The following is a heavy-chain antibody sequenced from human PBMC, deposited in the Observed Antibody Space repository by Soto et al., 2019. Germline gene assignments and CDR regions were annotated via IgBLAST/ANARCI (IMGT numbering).Heavy chain of an antibody. CDR1: GGSFSGYY. Sequence: SETLSLTCAVYGGSFSGYYWSWLRQPPGKGLEWIGEINHSGSTNYNPSLKSRVTISVDTSKNQFSLKLSSVTAADTTVYYCARARIHYDYVWGSRRDYFDYWGQGTLVTVSS. D-gene: IGHD3-16*01. CDR2: INHSGST. CDR3: ARARIHYDYVWGSRRDYFDY. V-gene: IGHV4-34*01. J-gene: IGHJ4*02.